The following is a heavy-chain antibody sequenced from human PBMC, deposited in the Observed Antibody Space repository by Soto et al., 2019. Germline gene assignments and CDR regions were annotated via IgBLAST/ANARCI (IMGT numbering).Heavy chain of an antibody. V-gene: IGHV1-2*02. CDR1: GYTFSGFD. Sequence: ASVKVSCKASGYTFSGFDMHWVRQAPGQGLEWMGWINPNSGGTKSAEKFQGRVTMTRDTSISTAYMELSRLTSDDTAVYYCASAAVTGTAALDFWGQGTQVTVSS. CDR2: INPNSGGT. J-gene: IGHJ4*02. CDR3: ASAAVTGTAALDF. D-gene: IGHD6-19*01.